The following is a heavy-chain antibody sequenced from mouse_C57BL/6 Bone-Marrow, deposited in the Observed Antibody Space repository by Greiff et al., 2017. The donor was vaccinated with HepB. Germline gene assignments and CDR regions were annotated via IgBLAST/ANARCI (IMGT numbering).Heavy chain of an antibody. V-gene: IGHV1-4*01. CDR2: INPSSGYT. CDR1: GYTFTSYT. Sequence: VQLQQSGAELARPGASVKMSCKASGYTFTSYTMHWVKQRPGQGLEWIGYINPSSGYTKYNQKFKDKATLTADKSSSTAYMQQSSLTSEDSAVYYCALRRGDAMDYWGQGTSVTVSS. CDR3: ALRRGDAMDY. J-gene: IGHJ4*01. D-gene: IGHD2-12*01.